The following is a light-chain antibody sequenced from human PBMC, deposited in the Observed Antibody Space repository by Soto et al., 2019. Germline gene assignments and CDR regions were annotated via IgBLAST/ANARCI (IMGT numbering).Light chain of an antibody. CDR1: SSDVGSYDH. Sequence: QSVLIQPPSVSGSPGQSVTVSCTGTSSDVGSYDHVSWCQLHPGTVPKPMIYDVNTRPSGVPDRFSGSKSGNTASLTISGLLAEDEADYYCSSYTRSTTLGVVFGAGTKVTVL. CDR3: SSYTRSTTLGVV. V-gene: IGLV2-18*02. CDR2: DVN. J-gene: IGLJ2*01.